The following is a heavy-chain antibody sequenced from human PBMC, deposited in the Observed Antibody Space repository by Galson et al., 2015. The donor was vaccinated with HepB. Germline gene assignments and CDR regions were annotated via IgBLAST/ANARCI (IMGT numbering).Heavy chain of an antibody. CDR1: GGFISAKY. Sequence: LSLTCTVSGGFISAKYWIWIGQPPGKGLEWIGRIFSSGSTNYNPSLKSRVPISVDTSKTHFSLKLRSVTAADTAVNYCARDDYGDYRWRDWGQGTLVTVSS. CDR2: IFSSGST. J-gene: IGHJ4*02. V-gene: IGHV4-59*01. D-gene: IGHD4-17*01. CDR3: ARDDYGDYRWRD.